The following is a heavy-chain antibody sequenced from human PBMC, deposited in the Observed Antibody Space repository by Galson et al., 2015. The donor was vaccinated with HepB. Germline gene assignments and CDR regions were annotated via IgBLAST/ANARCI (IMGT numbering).Heavy chain of an antibody. J-gene: IGHJ6*02. CDR1: GFTLSSYE. V-gene: IGHV3-48*03. CDR2: ISSSGNTI. Sequence: LRLSCAASGFTLSSYEMNWVRQAPGKGLEWVSYISSSGNTIYYADSVKGRFTISRDIAQNSLYLQLNSLRAEDTAVYYCARDKYIVSTIVPNYYYGMDVWGQGTTVTVSS. CDR3: ARDKYIVSTIVPNYYYGMDV. D-gene: IGHD5/OR15-5a*01.